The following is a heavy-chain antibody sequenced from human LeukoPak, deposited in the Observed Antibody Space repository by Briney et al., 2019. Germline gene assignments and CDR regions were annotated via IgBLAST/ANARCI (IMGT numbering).Heavy chain of an antibody. CDR2: INDSGST. V-gene: IGHV4-34*01. Sequence: SETLSLTCGVYGGSFRGDYRSWIRQPPGKGLEWIGDINDSGSTNYNPSLKSRVTMSEDTSKKHFSLNLKSVTAADTAVYYCARALCGSGGCNYNYYGMDVWGQGTTVIVSS. CDR3: ARALCGSGGCNYNYYGMDV. J-gene: IGHJ6*02. D-gene: IGHD3-10*01. CDR1: GGSFRGDY.